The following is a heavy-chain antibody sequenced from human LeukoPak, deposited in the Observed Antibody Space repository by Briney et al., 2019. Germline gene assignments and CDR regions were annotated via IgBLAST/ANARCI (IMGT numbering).Heavy chain of an antibody. CDR1: GGTFSSYA. CDR3: ARDHHDYVWGSYRNFDY. Sequence: SVKVSCKASGGTFSSYAISWVRQAPRQGLEWMGGIIPIFGTANYAQKFQGRVTITTDESTSTAYMELSSLRSEDTAVYYCARDHHDYVWGSYRNFDYWGQGTLVTVSS. D-gene: IGHD3-16*02. CDR2: IIPIFGTA. J-gene: IGHJ4*02. V-gene: IGHV1-69*05.